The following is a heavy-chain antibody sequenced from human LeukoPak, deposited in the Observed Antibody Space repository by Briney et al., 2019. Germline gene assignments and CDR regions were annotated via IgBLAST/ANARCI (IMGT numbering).Heavy chain of an antibody. Sequence: PSETLSLTCNVSGGSISSDNDHWSWIRQPAGKGLEWIGRIYISGSTNYNPSLKSRVTISVDTSKNQFSLKLSSVTAADTAVYYCARVFGGPVSRRFDSWGQGTLVTVSS. J-gene: IGHJ5*01. D-gene: IGHD4-23*01. CDR1: GGSISSDNDH. V-gene: IGHV4-61*02. CDR2: IYISGST. CDR3: ARVFGGPVSRRFDS.